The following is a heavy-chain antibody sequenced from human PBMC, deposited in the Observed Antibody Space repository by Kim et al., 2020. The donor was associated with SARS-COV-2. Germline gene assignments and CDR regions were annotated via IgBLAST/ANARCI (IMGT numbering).Heavy chain of an antibody. CDR3: AKSVDTAMIHAFDI. J-gene: IGHJ3*02. CDR2: ISWNSGSI. V-gene: IGHV3-9*01. Sequence: GGSLRLSCAASGFTFDDYAMHWVRHAPGKGLEWVSGISWNSGSIGYADSVKGRFTISRDNAKNSLYLQMNSLRAEDTALYYCAKSVDTAMIHAFDIWG. D-gene: IGHD5-18*01. CDR1: GFTFDDYA.